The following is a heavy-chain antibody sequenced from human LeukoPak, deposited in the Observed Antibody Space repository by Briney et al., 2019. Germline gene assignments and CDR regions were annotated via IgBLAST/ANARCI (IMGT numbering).Heavy chain of an antibody. CDR3: ARYYDSSGYYPHFDY. Sequence: GGSLRLSCAASGSTFSDYYMSWIRQAPGKGLEWVSYISSSGSTIYYADSVKGRFTISRDNAKNSLYLQMNSLRAEDTAVYYCARYYDSSGYYPHFDYWGQGTLVTVSS. CDR1: GSTFSDYY. J-gene: IGHJ4*02. V-gene: IGHV3-11*01. CDR2: ISSSGSTI. D-gene: IGHD3-22*01.